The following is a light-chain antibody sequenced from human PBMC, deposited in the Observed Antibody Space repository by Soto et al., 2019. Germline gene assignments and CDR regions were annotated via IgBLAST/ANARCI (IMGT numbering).Light chain of an antibody. Sequence: EIVLTQSPATLSVSPGERATLSCRASQSVSSSLAWYHQKPGQAPRLLIYGASTRATGIPARFSGSGSGTEFTLTISSLQSEDFAVYYCQQYNNWPPITFGQGTRLEIK. V-gene: IGKV3-15*01. J-gene: IGKJ5*01. CDR1: QSVSSS. CDR2: GAS. CDR3: QQYNNWPPIT.